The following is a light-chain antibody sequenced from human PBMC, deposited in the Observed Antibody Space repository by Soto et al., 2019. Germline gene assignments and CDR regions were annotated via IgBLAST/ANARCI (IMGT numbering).Light chain of an antibody. V-gene: IGLV2-11*01. CDR2: DVS. J-gene: IGLJ2*01. CDR1: SSDVGGYNY. Sequence: QSALTQPRSVSGSPGQSVTISCTGTSSDVGGYNYVSWYQQHPGKAPKLMIYDVSKRPSGVPDRFSGSKSGNTASLTISGLQAEDEAEYFCCSYAGGYAHVVFGGGTKVTVL. CDR3: CSYAGGYAHVV.